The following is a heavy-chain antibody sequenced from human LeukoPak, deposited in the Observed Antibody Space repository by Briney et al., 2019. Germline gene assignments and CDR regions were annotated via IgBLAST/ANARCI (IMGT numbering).Heavy chain of an antibody. J-gene: IGHJ4*02. CDR3: ARDRSTSGRQY. D-gene: IGHD3-10*01. CDR1: GFTFSSFW. CDR2: INQDGSER. Sequence: PGGSLRLSCAASGFTFSSFWMAWVRQVRGKGLEWVANINQDGSERHYGDSLKGRFTVSRDNAKNSLYLQMNTLRAEDTAVYYCARDRSTSGRQYWGQGTLVTVSS. V-gene: IGHV3-7*01.